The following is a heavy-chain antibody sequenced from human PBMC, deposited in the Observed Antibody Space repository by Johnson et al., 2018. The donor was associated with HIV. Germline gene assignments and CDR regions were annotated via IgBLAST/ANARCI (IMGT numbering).Heavy chain of an antibody. Sequence: QVQLVESGGGVVQPGRSLRLSCAASGFTFSSYAMHWVRQAPGKGLEWVAVIWYAGSNKYYADSVKGRFTISRDNSKNTLYLQMNSLRPEDTALYYCSVSYSQLDAFDIWGQGTMVTVSS. CDR3: SVSYSQLDAFDI. J-gene: IGHJ3*02. D-gene: IGHD1-26*01. CDR2: IWYAGSNK. CDR1: GFTFSSYA. V-gene: IGHV3-30*04.